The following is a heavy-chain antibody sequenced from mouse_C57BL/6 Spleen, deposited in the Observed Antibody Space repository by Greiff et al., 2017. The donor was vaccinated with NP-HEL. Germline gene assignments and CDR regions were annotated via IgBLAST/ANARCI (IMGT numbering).Heavy chain of an antibody. CDR3: ASPHYSYGSSYWYFDV. V-gene: IGHV1-52*01. CDR2: IDPSDSET. CDR1: GYTFTSYW. J-gene: IGHJ1*03. D-gene: IGHD1-1*01. Sequence: VQLQQSGAELVRPGSSVKLSCKASGYTFTSYWMHWVKQRPIQGLEWIGNIDPSDSETHYNQKFKDKATLTVDKSSSTAYMQLSSLTSEDSAVYYCASPHYSYGSSYWYFDVWGTGTTVTVSS.